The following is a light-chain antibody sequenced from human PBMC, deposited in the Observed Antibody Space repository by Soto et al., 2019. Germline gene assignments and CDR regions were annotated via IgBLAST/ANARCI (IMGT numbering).Light chain of an antibody. CDR1: QSVTNDH. J-gene: IGKJ1*01. CDR3: QQYGSLLWS. Sequence: EIVLTQSPGTLSLSPGERATLSCRASQSVTNDHLAWYQQKPGQAPRLLIYDTSRRAAGIPDRFSGSGSGTDFTLTISRLEPEDFAVYYCQQYGSLLWSFGQGTKVEIK. V-gene: IGKV3-20*01. CDR2: DTS.